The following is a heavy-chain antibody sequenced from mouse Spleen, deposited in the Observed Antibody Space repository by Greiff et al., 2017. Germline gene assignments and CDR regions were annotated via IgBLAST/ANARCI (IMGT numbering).Heavy chain of an antibody. V-gene: IGHV5-17*02. CDR2: ISSGSSTI. J-gene: IGHJ4*01. CDR3: EREITTVCYDMDY. D-gene: IGHD2-4*01. CDR1: GFTFSSFG. Sequence: EVHLVESGGGLVQPGGSRKLSCAASGFTFSSFGMHWVRQAPEKGLEWVAYISSGSSTIYYADTVKGRFTISRDNPKNTLFLQMTSLRSEDTAMYYCEREITTVCYDMDYWGQGTSVTVSS.